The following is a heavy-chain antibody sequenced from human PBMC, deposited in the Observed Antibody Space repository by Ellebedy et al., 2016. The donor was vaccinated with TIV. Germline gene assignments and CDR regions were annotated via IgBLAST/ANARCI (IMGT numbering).Heavy chain of an antibody. CDR2: IYQDGSEK. CDR3: AREGAYGDYSPGQYGMDV. V-gene: IGHV3-7*03. Sequence: GGSLRLSCAVSGFTFSSYWMSWVRQAPGKGLEWVANIYQDGSEKHYADSVKDRFTISRDNAKNSLYLQMNSLRVEDTAVYYCAREGAYGDYSPGQYGMDVWGQGTTVTVS. CDR1: GFTFSSYW. J-gene: IGHJ6*02. D-gene: IGHD4-17*01.